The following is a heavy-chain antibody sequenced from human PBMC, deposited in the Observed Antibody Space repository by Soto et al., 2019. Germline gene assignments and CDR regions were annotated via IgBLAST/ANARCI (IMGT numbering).Heavy chain of an antibody. Sequence: SETLSLTCTVSGGSISSGGYYWSWIRQHPGKGLEWIGYIYYSGSTYYNPSLKSRVTISVDTSKNQFSLKLSPVTAADTAVYYCARGAHYSSPFRWFDPWGQGTLVTVSS. V-gene: IGHV4-31*03. D-gene: IGHD6-13*01. CDR3: ARGAHYSSPFRWFDP. CDR2: IYYSGST. J-gene: IGHJ5*02. CDR1: GGSISSGGYY.